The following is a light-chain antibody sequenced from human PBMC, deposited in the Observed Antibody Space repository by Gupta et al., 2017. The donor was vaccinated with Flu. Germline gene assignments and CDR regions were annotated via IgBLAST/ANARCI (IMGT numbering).Light chain of an antibody. V-gene: IGKV1-5*03. J-gene: IGKJ1*01. CDR3: HLDYTYPWT. CDR1: QNIRTW. CDR2: VTS. Sequence: DIQMTQSPSTLAASVGDRVTITCRASQNIRTWLAWYQQKPGTAPKLLIYVTSTLELGVPSRFSGSGSGTEFTLTISGLQPDDFATYYCHLDYTYPWTFGQGTKVEIK.